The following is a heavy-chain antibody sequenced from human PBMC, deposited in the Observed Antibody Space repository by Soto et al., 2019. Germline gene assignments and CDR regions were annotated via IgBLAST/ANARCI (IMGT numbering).Heavy chain of an antibody. D-gene: IGHD3-22*01. Sequence: QVQLVQSGAEVKKPGASVKVSCKASGYTFTNSGISWVRQAPGQGLEWMGWIGAYNGHTKYAQKLQGRVTMTTDTSTSTAYMELRSLKSDDTAVYYCAREDYYDSSGYLPVRSYFGMDVWGQGTTVTVSS. CDR2: IGAYNGHT. J-gene: IGHJ6*02. V-gene: IGHV1-18*01. CDR1: GYTFTNSG. CDR3: AREDYYDSSGYLPVRSYFGMDV.